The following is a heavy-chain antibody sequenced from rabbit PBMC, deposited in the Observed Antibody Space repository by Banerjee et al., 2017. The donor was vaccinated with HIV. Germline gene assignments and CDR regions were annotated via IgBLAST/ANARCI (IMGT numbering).Heavy chain of an antibody. D-gene: IGHD1-1*01. V-gene: IGHV1S47*01. CDR2: IYTSSGST. Sequence: QEQLVESGGGLVQPEGSLTLTCKASGFDLSSNAMCWVRQAPGKGLELIACIYTSSGSTWYASWVNGRFTISRSTSLDTVDLKMTSLTAADTATYFCARDASSSGYWGYFNLWGPGTLVTDS. CDR3: ARDASSSGYWGYFNL. J-gene: IGHJ4*01. CDR1: GFDLSSNA.